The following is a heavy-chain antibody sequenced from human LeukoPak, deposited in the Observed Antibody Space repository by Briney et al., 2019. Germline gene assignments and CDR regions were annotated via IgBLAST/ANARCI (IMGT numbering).Heavy chain of an antibody. CDR1: GGPFSGYY. CDR3: ARSRYGSIYYFDY. J-gene: IGHJ4*02. CDR2: INDSGST. V-gene: IGHV4-34*01. D-gene: IGHD3-10*01. Sequence: PSETLSLTCAVYGGPFSGYYWSWVRQPPGKGLEWIGEINDSGSTNYNPSLTSRVTISVDTSKNQFSLKLSSVTAADTAVYYCARSRYGSIYYFDYWGQGTLVTVSS.